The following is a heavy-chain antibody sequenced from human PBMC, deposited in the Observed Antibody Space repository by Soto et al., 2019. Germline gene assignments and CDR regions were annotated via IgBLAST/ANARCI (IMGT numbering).Heavy chain of an antibody. J-gene: IGHJ6*02. CDR2: IYYSGST. CDR1: GGSISSYY. Sequence: QVQLQESGPGLVKPSETLSLTCTVSGGSISSYYWSWIRQPPGKGLEWIGYIYYSGSTNSNPSLKSRVTISVDTSKNQFSLKLSSVTAADTAVYYCARVPRGYNDYCYYYGMDVWGQGTTVTVSS. D-gene: IGHD3-10*01. CDR3: ARVPRGYNDYCYYYGMDV. V-gene: IGHV4-59*01.